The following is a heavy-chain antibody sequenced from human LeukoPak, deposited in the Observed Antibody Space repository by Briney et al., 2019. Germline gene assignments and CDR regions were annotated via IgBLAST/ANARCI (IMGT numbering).Heavy chain of an antibody. J-gene: IGHJ3*01. CDR2: IYPGDSDT. Sequence: GESLKISCKTSGYSFVSHWIVWVRQMPGKGLEWLGIIYPGDSDTRYSPSFQGQVTISADKSISTAYLHWSSLRASDTAMYYCARRPSYDFWSGYYGVDGLDVWGQGTMVTVSS. V-gene: IGHV5-51*01. CDR3: ARRPSYDFWSGYYGVDGLDV. D-gene: IGHD3-3*01. CDR1: GYSFVSHW.